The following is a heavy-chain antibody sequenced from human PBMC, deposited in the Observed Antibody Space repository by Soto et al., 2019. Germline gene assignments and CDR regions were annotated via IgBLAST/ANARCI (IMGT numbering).Heavy chain of an antibody. D-gene: IGHD3-9*01. Sequence: ASVKVSCKASGYTFTSYGISWVRQAPGQGLEGMGWISAYNGNTNYAQKLQGRVTMTTDKSTSTAYMELRSLRSDDTAVYYCAREPDWLSPFDYWGQGTLVTVSS. V-gene: IGHV1-18*01. CDR3: AREPDWLSPFDY. CDR2: ISAYNGNT. J-gene: IGHJ4*02. CDR1: GYTFTSYG.